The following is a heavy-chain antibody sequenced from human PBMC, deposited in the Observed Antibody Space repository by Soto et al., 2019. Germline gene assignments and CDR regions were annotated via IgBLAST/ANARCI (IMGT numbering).Heavy chain of an antibody. Sequence: GSLRLSCAASGFTFSASAMNWVRQAPGKGLEWLSYIGASSEVFYYADSVKGRFSASRDNAKNSLYLQMNSLRAEDTAVYYCARDWFGESFWGQGTMLTVSS. CDR1: GFTFSASA. CDR3: ARDWFGESF. D-gene: IGHD3-10*01. J-gene: IGHJ3*01. V-gene: IGHV3-48*04. CDR2: IGASSEVF.